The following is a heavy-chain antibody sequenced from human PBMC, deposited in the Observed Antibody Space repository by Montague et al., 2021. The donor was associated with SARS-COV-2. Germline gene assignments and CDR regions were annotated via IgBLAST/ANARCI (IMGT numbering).Heavy chain of an antibody. V-gene: IGHV4-34*01. CDR1: GESFSGFF. Sequence: SETLSLTCAVYGESFSGFFWSWIRQPPGKGLEWIAEINDRGVTNYNYNPSLGRRVTISADTSKNQFSLKLRSVTAADTAVYYRARWDPQTLTVISLRGKSANDYWGQGTLVTVSS. J-gene: IGHJ4*02. CDR3: ARWDPQTLTVISLRGKSANDY. CDR2: INDRGVTNY. D-gene: IGHD4-11*01.